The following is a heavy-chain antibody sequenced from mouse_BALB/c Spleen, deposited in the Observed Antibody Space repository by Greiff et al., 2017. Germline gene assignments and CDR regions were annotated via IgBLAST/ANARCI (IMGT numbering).Heavy chain of an antibody. CDR2: IWGDGST. CDR1: GFSLTGYG. V-gene: IGHV2-6-7*01. D-gene: IGHD1-1*01. CDR3: AREGGSSYFDV. Sequence: VQGVESGPGLVAPSQSLSITCTVSGFSLTGYGVNWVRQPPGKGLEWLGMIWGDGSTDYNSALKSRLSISKDNSKSQVFLKMNSLQTDDTARYYCAREGGSSYFDVWGAGTTVTVSS. J-gene: IGHJ1*01.